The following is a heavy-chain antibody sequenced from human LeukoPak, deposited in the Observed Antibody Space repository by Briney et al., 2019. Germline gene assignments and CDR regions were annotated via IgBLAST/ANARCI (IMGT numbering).Heavy chain of an antibody. D-gene: IGHD3-10*01. CDR1: GFTFPSFA. CDR2: IVVGSGNT. J-gene: IGHJ4*02. CDR3: AAQNYYGSGSYYKGNDGSDY. Sequence: ASVKVSCKASGFTFPSFAMQWVRQPRAQRLEWIGCIVVGSGNTNYAQKFQERVTITRDMSTSTAYMELSSLRSEDTAVYYCAAQNYYGSGSYYKGNDGSDYWGQGALVTVSS. V-gene: IGHV1-58*02.